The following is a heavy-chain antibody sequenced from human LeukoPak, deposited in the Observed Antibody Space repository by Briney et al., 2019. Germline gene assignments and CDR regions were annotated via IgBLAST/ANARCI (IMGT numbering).Heavy chain of an antibody. V-gene: IGHV4-4*02. J-gene: IGHJ6*03. CDR3: ARPPPGDYYYYYMDV. CDR1: GDSISSTNW. Sequence: SGTLSLTCAVSGDSISSTNWWSWVRQPPGKGLEWIGEINHSGSTNYNPSLKSRVTISVDTSKNQFSLKLSSVTAADTAVYYCARPPPGDYYYYYMDVWGKGTTVTVSS. CDR2: INHSGST.